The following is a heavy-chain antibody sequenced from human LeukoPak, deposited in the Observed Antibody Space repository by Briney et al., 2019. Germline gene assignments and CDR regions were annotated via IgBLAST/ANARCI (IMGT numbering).Heavy chain of an antibody. CDR1: GFTFSSYS. CDR3: ARADYSSGWYGDL. CDR2: ISSSSSTI. V-gene: IGHV3-48*01. D-gene: IGHD6-19*01. Sequence: GGSLRLSCAASGFTFSSYSMNWVRQAPGKGLEWVSYISSSSSTIYYADSVKGRFTISRDNAKNSLYLQMNSLRAEDSAVYYCARADYSSGWYGDLWGQGTLVTVSS. J-gene: IGHJ5*02.